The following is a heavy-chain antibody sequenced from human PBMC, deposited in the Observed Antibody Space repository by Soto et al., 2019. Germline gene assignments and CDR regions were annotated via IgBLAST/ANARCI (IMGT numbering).Heavy chain of an antibody. Sequence: LSLTCTVSGYSISTDYYWGWIRQPPGKGLEWIGSIFQSGSTYYNPSLKSRVTISVDTSKNQFSLKLRSVTAADTAVYYCARGGGYYYNTGGYYADYWGQGTLVTVSS. D-gene: IGHD3-22*01. V-gene: IGHV4-38-2*02. CDR1: GYSISTDYY. J-gene: IGHJ4*02. CDR2: IFQSGST. CDR3: ARGGGYYYNTGGYYADY.